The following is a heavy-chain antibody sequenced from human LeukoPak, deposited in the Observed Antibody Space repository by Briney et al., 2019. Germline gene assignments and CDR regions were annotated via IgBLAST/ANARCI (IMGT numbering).Heavy chain of an antibody. V-gene: IGHV4-4*07. Sequence: SETLSLTCTVSGASITTDYWNWIRQPAGKGLEFIGRIHAIGTTNYNASLGGLVTMSVDRSKNQFSLRLNSVTAADTAVYYCARDLGHERRGGYFESWGQGTLVTVSS. D-gene: IGHD1-1*01. CDR2: IHAIGTT. J-gene: IGHJ4*02. CDR1: GASITTDY. CDR3: ARDLGHERRGGYFES.